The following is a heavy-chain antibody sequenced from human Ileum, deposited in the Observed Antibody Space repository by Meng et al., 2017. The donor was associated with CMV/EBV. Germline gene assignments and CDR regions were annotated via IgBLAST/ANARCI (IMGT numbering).Heavy chain of an antibody. CDR2: IGSSGSGI. CDR1: GFTFSSYS. V-gene: IGHV3-21*06. D-gene: IGHD1-1*01. J-gene: IGHJ4*02. Sequence: GESLKISCAASGFTFSSYSMDWLRQAPGKGLEWVASIGSSGSGIYYSESLKGRFTISRANAKNSLFLQINNLRAEDTAVYYCARDRLEGDYSGPGYWGQGTLVTVSS. CDR3: ARDRLEGDYSGPGY.